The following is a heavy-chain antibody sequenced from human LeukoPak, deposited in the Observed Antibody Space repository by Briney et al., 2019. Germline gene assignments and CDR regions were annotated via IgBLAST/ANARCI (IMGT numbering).Heavy chain of an antibody. D-gene: IGHD1-26*01. J-gene: IGHJ4*02. V-gene: IGHV1-2*02. CDR1: GYTFTGYY. CDR2: INPNSGGT. CDR3: ARSLVGATFLSDY. Sequence: ASVKVSCKASGYTFTGYYMHWVRQAPGQGLEWMGWINPNSGGTNYAQKFQGRVTMTRDTSISTAYMELSRLRSDDTAVYYCARSLVGATFLSDYWGQGTLVTVSS.